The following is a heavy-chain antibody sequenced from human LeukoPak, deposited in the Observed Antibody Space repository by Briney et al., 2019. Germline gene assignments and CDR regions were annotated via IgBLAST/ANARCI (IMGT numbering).Heavy chain of an antibody. CDR2: ISGSGGST. Sequence: GGSLRLSCAASGFTFSSYAMSWVRQAPGKGLEWVSAISGSGGSTYYADSVKGRFTISRDNSKNTLYLQMNSLRAEDTAVYYCAKDRGVGLMYSSGRFDYWGQGTLVTVSS. CDR3: AKDRGVGLMYSSGRFDY. D-gene: IGHD6-19*01. V-gene: IGHV3-23*01. J-gene: IGHJ4*02. CDR1: GFTFSSYA.